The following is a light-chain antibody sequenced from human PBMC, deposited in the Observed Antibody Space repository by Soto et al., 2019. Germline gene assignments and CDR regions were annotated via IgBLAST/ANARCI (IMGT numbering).Light chain of an antibody. CDR1: QSISNY. J-gene: IGKJ1*01. V-gene: IGKV1-39*01. CDR3: QQSYITPGT. Sequence: DIHRTQSPSSLSASVVGRVTITYRGSQSISNYVNWYQQKPGKAPNLLIYAASSLHSGVPSRFSGSGSGTDFTLTISSLHPEDFATYFCQQSYITPGTFGQGTKVDIK. CDR2: AAS.